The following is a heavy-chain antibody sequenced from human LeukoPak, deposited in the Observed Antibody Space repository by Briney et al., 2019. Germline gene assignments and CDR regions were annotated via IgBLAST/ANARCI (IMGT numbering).Heavy chain of an antibody. D-gene: IGHD5-18*01. V-gene: IGHV1-8*01. CDR3: ARVPGIQLWLRGPGDFDY. J-gene: IGHJ4*02. CDR2: MNPNSGNT. Sequence: ASVKVSCKASGYTFTSYDINWVRQATGQGLEWMGWMNPNSGNTGYAQKFQGRVTMTRNTSISTAYMELSSLRSEDTAVYYCARVPGIQLWLRGPGDFDYWGQGTLSPSPQ. CDR1: GYTFTSYD.